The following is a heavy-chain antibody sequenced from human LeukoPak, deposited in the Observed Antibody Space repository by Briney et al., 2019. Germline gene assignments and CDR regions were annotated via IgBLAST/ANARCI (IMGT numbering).Heavy chain of an antibody. J-gene: IGHJ6*02. Sequence: GASVKVSCKASGGTFSSYAISWVRQAPGQGLEWMEGIIPIFGTPNYAQKFQGRVTITADESTSTAYMELSSLRSEDTAVYYCAREVGHNWNYYYGMDVWGQGTTVTVSS. D-gene: IGHD1-20*01. V-gene: IGHV1-69*13. CDR3: AREVGHNWNYYYGMDV. CDR1: GGTFSSYA. CDR2: IIPIFGTP.